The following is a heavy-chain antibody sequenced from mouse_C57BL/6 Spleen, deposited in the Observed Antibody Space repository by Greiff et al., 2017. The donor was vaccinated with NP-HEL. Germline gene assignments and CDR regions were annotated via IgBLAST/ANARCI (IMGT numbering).Heavy chain of an antibody. J-gene: IGHJ3*01. Sequence: EVHLVESGPGMVKPSQSLSLTCTVTGYSITSGYDWHWIRHFPGNKLEWMGYISYSGSTNYNPSLKSRISITHDTSKNHFFLKLNSVTTEDTATYYCARRDSNYSWFAYWGQGTLVTVSA. CDR2: ISYSGST. CDR1: GYSITSGYD. CDR3: ARRDSNYSWFAY. D-gene: IGHD2-5*01. V-gene: IGHV3-1*01.